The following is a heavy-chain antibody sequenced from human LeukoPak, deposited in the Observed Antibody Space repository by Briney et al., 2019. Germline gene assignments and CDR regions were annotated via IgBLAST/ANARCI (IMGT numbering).Heavy chain of an antibody. Sequence: PGESLKISCKGSGYSFTSYWIGWVRQMPGKGLEWMGIIYPGDSDTRYSPSFQGQVTISADKSISTAYLQWSSLKASDTAMYYCARLSYDSSGYGSRGAPIAFDIWGQGTMVTVSS. CDR3: ARLSYDSSGYGSRGAPIAFDI. CDR2: IYPGDSDT. CDR1: GYSFTSYW. J-gene: IGHJ3*02. D-gene: IGHD3-22*01. V-gene: IGHV5-51*01.